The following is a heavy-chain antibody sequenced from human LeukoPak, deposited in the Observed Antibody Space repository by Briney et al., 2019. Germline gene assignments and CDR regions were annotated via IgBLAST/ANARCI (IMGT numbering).Heavy chain of an antibody. CDR3: AKGPLPYDSSGYSNY. CDR2: ISGSGGST. J-gene: IGHJ4*02. Sequence: GGSLRLSCAASGFTFSSYAMSWVHQAPGKGLEWVSAISGSGGSTYYADSVKGRFTISRDNSKNTLHLQMNSLRAEDTAVYYCAKGPLPYDSSGYSNYWGQGTLVTVSS. CDR1: GFTFSSYA. D-gene: IGHD3-22*01. V-gene: IGHV3-23*01.